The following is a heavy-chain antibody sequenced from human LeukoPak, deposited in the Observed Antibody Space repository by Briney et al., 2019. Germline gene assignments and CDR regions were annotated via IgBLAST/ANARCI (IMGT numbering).Heavy chain of an antibody. Sequence: SGGTLRLSCAASGFTFSSYAMSWVRQAPGKGLEWVSAISGSGGSTYYADSVKGRFTISRDNSKNTLYLQMNSLRAEDTAVYYCAKDDLGYCSGGSCYGHDYWGQGTLVTVSS. J-gene: IGHJ4*02. CDR2: ISGSGGST. D-gene: IGHD2-15*01. CDR3: AKDDLGYCSGGSCYGHDY. CDR1: GFTFSSYA. V-gene: IGHV3-23*01.